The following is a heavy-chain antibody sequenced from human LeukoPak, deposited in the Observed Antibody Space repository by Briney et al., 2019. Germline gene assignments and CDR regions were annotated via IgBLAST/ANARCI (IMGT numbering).Heavy chain of an antibody. V-gene: IGHV4-34*01. CDR2: IHYTGAT. J-gene: IGHJ4*02. D-gene: IGHD3-9*01. CDR1: GGSITGYY. Sequence: SETLSLTCAVYGGSITGYYWSWIRQTPGRGLEWVGEIHYTGATSYNPSLKSRATISTDTSKNQYSLRLSSVTAADTAVYYCARGNILTGYCFDFWGQGALVTVSS. CDR3: ARGNILTGYCFDF.